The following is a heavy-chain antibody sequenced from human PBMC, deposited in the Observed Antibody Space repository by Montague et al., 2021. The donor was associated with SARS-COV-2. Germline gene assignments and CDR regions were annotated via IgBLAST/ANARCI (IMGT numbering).Heavy chain of an antibody. Sequence: GSLRLSCAASGFTSGDYQMTRVRQAPGKGLQWVANINQDETAKTYVDSVKGRFTISRDNAKNSLILQMNSLKDEDTAVYYCARSPRGSGTGWLDYWGQGTLVTVSS. J-gene: IGHJ4*02. CDR1: GFTSGDYQ. D-gene: IGHD3/OR15-3a*01. CDR2: INQDETAK. V-gene: IGHV3-7*01. CDR3: ARSPRGSGTGWLDY.